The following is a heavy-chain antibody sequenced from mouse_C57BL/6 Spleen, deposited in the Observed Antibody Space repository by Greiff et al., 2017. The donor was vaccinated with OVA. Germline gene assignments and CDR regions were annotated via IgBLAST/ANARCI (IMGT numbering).Heavy chain of an antibody. CDR3: AHGYDWFMDY. Sequence: VQLQESGPGLVAPSQSLSITCTVSGFSLTSYGVSWVRQPPGKGLEWLGVIWGDGSPNYHSALISRLSIRKDNSKSQVFLRLNSLHADDTATYYCAHGYDWFMDYCCQGTSVTVSS. D-gene: IGHD2-2*01. CDR2: IWGDGSP. V-gene: IGHV2-3*01. J-gene: IGHJ4*01. CDR1: GFSLTSYG.